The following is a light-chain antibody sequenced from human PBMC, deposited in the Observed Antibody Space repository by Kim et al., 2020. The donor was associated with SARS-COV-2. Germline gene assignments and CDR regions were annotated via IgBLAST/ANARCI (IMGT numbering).Light chain of an antibody. CDR2: VYSDGSN. J-gene: IGLJ3*02. CDR1: SGNSSYA. Sequence: ASVKLTCTLGSGNSSYAIAWHQQQPEKGPRYLMRVYSDGSNNKGDGIPDRFSGSSSGAEYYLVISSLQSDDEADYYCQTWGSGIGVFGGGTQLTVL. V-gene: IGLV4-69*01. CDR3: QTWGSGIGV.